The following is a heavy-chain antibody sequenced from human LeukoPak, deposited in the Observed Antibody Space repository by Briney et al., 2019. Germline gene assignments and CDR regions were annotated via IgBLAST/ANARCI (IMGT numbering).Heavy chain of an antibody. V-gene: IGHV1-8*01. J-gene: IGHJ6*03. Sequence: ASVKVSCKASGYTFTSYDINWVRQATGQGLEWMGWMNPNSGNTGYAQKFQGRATMTRNTSISTAYMELSSLRSEDTAVYYCARAARRIAAAGTGQIHGVDYYYMDVWGKGPTVTVSS. D-gene: IGHD6-13*01. CDR3: ARAARRIAAAGTGQIHGVDYYYMDV. CDR2: MNPNSGNT. CDR1: GYTFTSYD.